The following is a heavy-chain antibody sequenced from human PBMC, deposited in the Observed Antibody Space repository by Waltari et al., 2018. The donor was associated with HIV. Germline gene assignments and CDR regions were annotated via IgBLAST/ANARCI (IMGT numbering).Heavy chain of an antibody. Sequence: EVQLVESGGGLIQPGGSLRLSCAASGFTVSSNYMSWVRQAPGKGLEWVSVIYSGGSTYYADSVKGRFTISRDNSKNTLYLQMNSLRAEDTAVYYCARDVISSSGYYYYGMDVWGQGTTVTVSS. D-gene: IGHD6-6*01. CDR1: GFTVSSNY. V-gene: IGHV3-53*01. J-gene: IGHJ6*02. CDR3: ARDVISSSGYYYYGMDV. CDR2: IYSGGST.